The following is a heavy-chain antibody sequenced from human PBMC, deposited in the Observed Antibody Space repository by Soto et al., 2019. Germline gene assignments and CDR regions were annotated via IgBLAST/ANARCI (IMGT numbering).Heavy chain of an antibody. J-gene: IGHJ3*02. Sequence: GGSLRLSCAVSGFTFSSHAMSWVRQAPGKGLECVSGITGSGGSTYYADSVKGRFTISRDNSKNTLYLQMNSLRAEDTAVYYCARKMGGDYGDPDAFDIWGQGTMVTVSS. CDR3: ARKMGGDYGDPDAFDI. CDR1: GFTFSSHA. CDR2: ITGSGGST. D-gene: IGHD4-17*01. V-gene: IGHV3-23*01.